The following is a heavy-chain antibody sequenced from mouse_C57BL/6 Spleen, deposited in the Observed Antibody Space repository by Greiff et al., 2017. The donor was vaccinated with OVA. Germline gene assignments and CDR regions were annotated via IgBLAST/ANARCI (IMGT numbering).Heavy chain of an antibody. V-gene: IGHV7-3*01. CDR2: IRNKANGYTT. CDR1: GFTFTDYY. J-gene: IGHJ1*03. D-gene: IGHD1-1*01. Sequence: EVMLVESGGGLVQPGGSLSLSCAASGFTFTDYYMSWVRQPPGKALEWLGFIRNKANGYTTEYSASVKGRFTISRDNSKSILYLQMNALRAEDSATYYGARFGTTVVATGYFDVWGTGTTVTVSS. CDR3: ARFGTTVVATGYFDV.